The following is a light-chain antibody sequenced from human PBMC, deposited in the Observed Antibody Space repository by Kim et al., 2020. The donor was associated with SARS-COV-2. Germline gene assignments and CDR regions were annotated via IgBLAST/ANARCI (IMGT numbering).Light chain of an antibody. CDR3: QQYYSTPLT. Sequence: DIVMTQSPDSLAVSLGERATINCRSSQSVLYSSNNRNYLAWYQQKPGQPPKLLIYWSLTRQSGVPDRFSGSGSETDFTLTISSLQAEDVAVYFCQQYYSTPLTFGGGTKVDIK. CDR1: QSVLYSSNNRNY. CDR2: WSL. V-gene: IGKV4-1*01. J-gene: IGKJ4*01.